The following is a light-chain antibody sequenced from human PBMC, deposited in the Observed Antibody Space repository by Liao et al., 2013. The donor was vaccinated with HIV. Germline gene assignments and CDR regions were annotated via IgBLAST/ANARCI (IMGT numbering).Light chain of an antibody. CDR3: QAWDIRTGV. V-gene: IGLV3-1*01. J-gene: IGLJ3*02. Sequence: SYELTQPPSVSVSPGQTARITCSGDALPKQFAYWYQQKPGQSPVLVIYQDTMRPSGIPERFSGSKSGNTATLTISATQAMDEADYYCQAWDIRTGVFGGGTKLTVL. CDR1: ALPKQF. CDR2: QDT.